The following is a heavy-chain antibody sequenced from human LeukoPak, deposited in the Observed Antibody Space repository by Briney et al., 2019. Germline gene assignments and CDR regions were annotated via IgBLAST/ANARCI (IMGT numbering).Heavy chain of an antibody. D-gene: IGHD2-21*01. CDR1: GYTFTGYY. CDR2: INPNSGGT. CDR3: ARGRELLDDAFDI. V-gene: IGHV1-2*02. Sequence: AASVKVSCEASGYTFTGYYMHWVRQAPGQGLEWMGWINPNSGGTNYAQKFQGRVTITADKSTSTAYMELSSLRSEDTAVYYCARGRELLDDAFDIWGQGTMVTVSS. J-gene: IGHJ3*02.